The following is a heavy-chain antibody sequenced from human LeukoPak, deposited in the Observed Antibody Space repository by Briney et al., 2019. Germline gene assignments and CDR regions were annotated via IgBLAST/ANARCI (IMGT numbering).Heavy chain of an antibody. D-gene: IGHD1-1*01. J-gene: IGHJ3*02. CDR3: ARETVKNVLIPHAFDI. Sequence: ASVKVSCKASGYTFTSYGISWVRQAPGQGLEWMGWISAYNGNTNYAQKLQGRVTMTTDTSTSTAYMELRSLRSDDTAVYYCARETVKNVLIPHAFDIWGQGTMVTVSS. CDR1: GYTFTSYG. V-gene: IGHV1-18*01. CDR2: ISAYNGNT.